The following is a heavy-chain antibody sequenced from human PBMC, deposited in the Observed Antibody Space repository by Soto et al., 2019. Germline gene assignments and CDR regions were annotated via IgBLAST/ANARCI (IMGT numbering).Heavy chain of an antibody. CDR2: ISGSGGST. CDR3: AREGGYDYAFDY. V-gene: IGHV3-23*01. Sequence: GGSLRLSCAASGFTFSSYAMSWVRQAPGKGLELVSGISGSGGSTYYADSVKGRFTISRDNSKNTLSLQMNSLRAEDTAVYYCAREGGYDYAFDYWGQGTLVTVSS. CDR1: GFTFSSYA. D-gene: IGHD5-12*01. J-gene: IGHJ4*02.